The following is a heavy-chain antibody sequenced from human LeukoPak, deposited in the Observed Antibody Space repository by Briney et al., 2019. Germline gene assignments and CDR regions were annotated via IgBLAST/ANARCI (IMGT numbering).Heavy chain of an antibody. V-gene: IGHV4-34*01. J-gene: IGHJ4*02. Sequence: RTSETLSLTCAVYGGSFSGYYWSWIRQPPGKGLEWIGEINHSGSTNYNPSLKSRVTISVDTSKNQFSLKLSSVTAADTAVYYCARGLGGYCSSTSCSKRYFDYWGQGTLVTVSS. CDR3: ARGLGGYCSSTSCSKRYFDY. D-gene: IGHD2-2*01. CDR2: INHSGST. CDR1: GGSFSGYY.